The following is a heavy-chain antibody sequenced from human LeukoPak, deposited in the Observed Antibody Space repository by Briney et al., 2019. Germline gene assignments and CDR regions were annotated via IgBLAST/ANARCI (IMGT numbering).Heavy chain of an antibody. CDR3: AKAWDNYYDSSGYSN. Sequence: GGSLRLSCAASGFTFSSYAMSWVRQAPGKGLERVSGISGSDGSTNYADSVKGRFTIYRENSKNTLYLKMNSLRAEDTAVYYCAKAWDNYYDSSGYSNWGQGTLVTVSS. V-gene: IGHV3-23*01. J-gene: IGHJ4*02. CDR2: ISGSDGST. D-gene: IGHD3-22*01. CDR1: GFTFSSYA.